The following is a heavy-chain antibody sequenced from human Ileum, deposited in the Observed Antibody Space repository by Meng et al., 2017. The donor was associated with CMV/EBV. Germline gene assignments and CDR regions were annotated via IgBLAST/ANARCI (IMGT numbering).Heavy chain of an antibody. CDR2: IYYGGTT. Sequence: SETLSLTCTVSGGSITSTTYFWAWIRQPPGKGLEWIGTIYYGGTTYYNSSLRSRVTISVDTSKNQFSLKLTSMTAADTAVYYCAGLHCSSATCYPYNWFDPWGQGTLVTGAS. D-gene: IGHD2-2*01. J-gene: IGHJ5*02. CDR3: AGLHCSSATCYPYNWFDP. V-gene: IGHV4-39*07. CDR1: GGSITSTTYF.